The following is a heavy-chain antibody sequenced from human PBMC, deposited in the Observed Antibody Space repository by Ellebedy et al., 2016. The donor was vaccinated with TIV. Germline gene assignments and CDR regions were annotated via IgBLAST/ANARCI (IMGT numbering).Heavy chain of an antibody. J-gene: IGHJ2*01. D-gene: IGHD4-17*01. CDR1: GFTLNNYW. V-gene: IGHV3-7*01. CDR3: ARAIYGASYL. Sequence: GGSLRLSCTASGFTLNNYWMTWVRQAPGKGLEWVANINEDGTKKHYVDSVRGRFTISRDYAGNSLFLQMNILGAEDTAVYYCARAIYGASYLWGRGTLVTVSS. CDR2: INEDGTKK.